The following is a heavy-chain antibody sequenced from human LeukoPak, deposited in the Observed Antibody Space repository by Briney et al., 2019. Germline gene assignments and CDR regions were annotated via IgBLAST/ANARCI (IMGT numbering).Heavy chain of an antibody. CDR2: TSYDGSNK. Sequence: PGGSLRLSCAASGFSFSSYGMHWVRQAPGKGLEWVALTSYDGSNKYYGDSVKGRFTTSRDNSKNTLYLQMNSLRAQDTAVYYCAKMPGDFWSAFYHYFDFWGQGTLVTVSS. D-gene: IGHD3-3*01. CDR3: AKMPGDFWSAFYHYFDF. V-gene: IGHV3-30*18. CDR1: GFSFSSYG. J-gene: IGHJ4*02.